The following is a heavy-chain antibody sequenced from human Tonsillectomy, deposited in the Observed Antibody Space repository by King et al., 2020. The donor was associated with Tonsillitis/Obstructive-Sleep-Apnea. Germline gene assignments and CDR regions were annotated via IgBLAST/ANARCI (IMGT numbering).Heavy chain of an antibody. D-gene: IGHD3-10*01. CDR1: GFTFDDYA. V-gene: IGHV3-9*01. J-gene: IGHJ3*02. CDR3: VKDIGTGSYRHDAFDI. Sequence: VQLVESGGGLVQPGRSLRLSCAASGFTFDDYAMHWVRHAPGKGLEWVSGISWNSGSIGYADSVKGRFTISRDNAKNSLYLQMNSLRAEDTALYYCVKDIGTGSYRHDAFDIWGQGTMVTVSS. CDR2: ISWNSGSI.